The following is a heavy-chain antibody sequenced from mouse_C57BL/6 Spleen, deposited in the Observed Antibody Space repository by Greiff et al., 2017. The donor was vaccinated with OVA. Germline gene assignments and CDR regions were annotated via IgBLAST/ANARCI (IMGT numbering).Heavy chain of an antibody. CDR1: GYAFSSSW. V-gene: IGHV1-82*01. D-gene: IGHD1-1*01. Sequence: VQLQQSGPELVKPGASVKISCKASGYAFSSSWMNWVKQRPGKGLEWIGRIYPGDGDTNYNGKFKGKATLTADKSSSTAYMQLSSLTSEDSAVYFCAVFLYYGSSYGYFDVWGTGTTVTVSS. J-gene: IGHJ1*03. CDR2: IYPGDGDT. CDR3: AVFLYYGSSYGYFDV.